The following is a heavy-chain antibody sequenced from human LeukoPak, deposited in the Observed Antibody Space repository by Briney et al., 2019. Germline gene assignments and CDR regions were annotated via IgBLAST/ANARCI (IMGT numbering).Heavy chain of an antibody. V-gene: IGHV4-34*01. CDR3: ARFCSGGSCYGDYFDY. Sequence: SETLSLTCAVYGGSFSGYYWSWIRQPLGKGLEWIGEINHSGSTNYNPSLKSRVTISVDTSKNQFSLKLSSVTAADTAVYYCARFCSGGSCYGDYFDYWGQGTLVTVSS. D-gene: IGHD2-15*01. CDR1: GGSFSGYY. CDR2: INHSGST. J-gene: IGHJ4*02.